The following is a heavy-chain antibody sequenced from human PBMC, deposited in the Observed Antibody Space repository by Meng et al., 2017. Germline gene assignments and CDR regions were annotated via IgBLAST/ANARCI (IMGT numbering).Heavy chain of an antibody. V-gene: IGHV4-39*07. CDR1: GGSIRSSSYY. D-gene: IGHD3-10*01. CDR2: IYYSGST. CDR3: ARDMGDYFDY. Sequence: LRRQESGPGLVKPSTTLSLPCTVSGGSIRSSSYYWGWTRQPPGKGLEWIGSIYYSGSTYYNPSLKSRVTISVDTSKNQFSLKLSSVTAADTAVYYCARDMGDYFDYWGQGTLVTVSS. J-gene: IGHJ4*02.